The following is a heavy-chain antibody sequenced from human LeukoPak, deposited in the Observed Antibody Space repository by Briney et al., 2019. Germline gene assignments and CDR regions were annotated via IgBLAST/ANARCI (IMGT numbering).Heavy chain of an antibody. CDR1: GGSISSSSNY. CDR2: VHYSGTT. D-gene: IGHD3-10*01. CDR3: ARGSLVNYYYMDV. J-gene: IGHJ6*03. V-gene: IGHV4-39*07. Sequence: SETLSLTCTVSGGSISSSSNYWGWIRQPPGKGLEWIGSVHYSGTTNYNPSLKSRVTMSVDTSKNQFSLKLSSVTAADTAVYYCARGSLVNYYYMDVWGKGTTVTVSS.